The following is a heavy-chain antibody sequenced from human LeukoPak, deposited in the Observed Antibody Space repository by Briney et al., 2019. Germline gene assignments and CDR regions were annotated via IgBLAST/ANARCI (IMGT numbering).Heavy chain of an antibody. CDR2: ISSSGSTI. J-gene: IGHJ4*02. CDR3: ARVYYYDSSGYSPVLDY. Sequence: GGSLRLSCAASGFTFSSYEMNWVRQAPGKGLEWVSYISSSGSTIYYADSVKGRFTISRDNAKNSLYLQMNSLRAEDTAVYYCARVYYYDSSGYSPVLDYWGQGTLVTVSS. D-gene: IGHD3-22*01. V-gene: IGHV3-48*03. CDR1: GFTFSSYE.